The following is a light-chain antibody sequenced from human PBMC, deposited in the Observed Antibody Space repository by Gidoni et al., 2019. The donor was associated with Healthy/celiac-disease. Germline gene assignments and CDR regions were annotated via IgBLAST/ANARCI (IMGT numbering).Light chain of an antibody. Sequence: DIQMTQSPSSLSASVGDRVTITCRASQSISSYFNWYQQKPGKAPKLLIYSASSLQSGVPSRFSGSGSGTDFTLTIISLQPEDFATYYCQQSYRTPPSFGGGTKVEIK. CDR3: QQSYRTPPS. CDR2: SAS. J-gene: IGKJ4*01. CDR1: QSISSY. V-gene: IGKV1-39*01.